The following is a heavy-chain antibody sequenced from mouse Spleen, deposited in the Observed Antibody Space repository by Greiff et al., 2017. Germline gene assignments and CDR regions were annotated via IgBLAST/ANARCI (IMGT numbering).Heavy chain of an antibody. D-gene: IGHD1-1*01. Sequence: QVQLQQSGAELARPGASVKLSCKASGYTFTDYYINWVKQRTGQGLEWIGEIYPGSGNTYYNEKFKGKATLTADKSSSTAYMQLSSLTSEDSAVYFCARNYYGSSYPFDYWGQGTTLTVSS. V-gene: IGHV1-77*01. CDR1: GYTFTDYY. J-gene: IGHJ2*01. CDR2: IYPGSGNT. CDR3: ARNYYGSSYPFDY.